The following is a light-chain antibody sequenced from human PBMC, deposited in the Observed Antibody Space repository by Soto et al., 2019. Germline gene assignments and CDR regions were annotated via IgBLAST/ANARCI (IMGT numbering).Light chain of an antibody. J-gene: IGLJ1*01. CDR2: DVS. CDR1: SSDVGGYNY. CDR3: NSSTRSNAPRYV. V-gene: IGLV2-14*03. Sequence: QSALTQSASVSGSPGQSITISCTGTSSDVGGYNYVSWYQPHPDKAPKLMIYDVSIRPSGVSNRFSGSKSGNKASLTISGRQADDEADYSCNSSTRSNAPRYVFGTGTKVTVL.